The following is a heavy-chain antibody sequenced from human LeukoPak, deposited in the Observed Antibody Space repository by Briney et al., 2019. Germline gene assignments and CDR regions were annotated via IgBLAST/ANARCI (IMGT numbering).Heavy chain of an antibody. CDR3: ATDLYYDSSGYHLATDY. J-gene: IGHJ4*02. V-gene: IGHV1-24*01. D-gene: IGHD3-22*01. CDR2: FDPEDGET. CDR1: GYTFTGYY. Sequence: ASVKVSCKASGYTFTGYYMHWVRQAPGKGLEWMGGFDPEDGETIYAQKFQGRVTMIEDTSTDTAYMELSSLRSEDTAVYYCATDLYYDSSGYHLATDYWGQGTLVTASS.